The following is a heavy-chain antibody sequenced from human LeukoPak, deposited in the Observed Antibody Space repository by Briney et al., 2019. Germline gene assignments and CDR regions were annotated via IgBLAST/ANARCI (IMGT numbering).Heavy chain of an antibody. Sequence: GGSLSLTCAASGFTFSRYAVHWVRQAPGKGLEWVAVVSYDGFNKYYADSVKGRFTLSRDNSKNTLSLQMNSLRTEDTAVYYCAREERFLQWPYYNGMDVWGQGTTVTVSS. D-gene: IGHD3-3*01. CDR3: AREERFLQWPYYNGMDV. CDR1: GFTFSRYA. J-gene: IGHJ6*02. CDR2: VSYDGFNK. V-gene: IGHV3-30-3*01.